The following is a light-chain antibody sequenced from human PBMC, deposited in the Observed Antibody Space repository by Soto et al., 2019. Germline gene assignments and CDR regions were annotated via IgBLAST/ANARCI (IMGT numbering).Light chain of an antibody. J-gene: IGKJ1*01. CDR1: QSVSSN. CDR3: QHRFNWPWT. Sequence: EIVLTQSPDTLSLSPGERATLSCRASQSVSSNLAWYQQKPDQAPRLLIYGASTRAAGIPARFSGSGSGTEFTLTISSLQSEDFAVYYCQHRFNWPWTFGQGTKVDIK. CDR2: GAS. V-gene: IGKV3-15*01.